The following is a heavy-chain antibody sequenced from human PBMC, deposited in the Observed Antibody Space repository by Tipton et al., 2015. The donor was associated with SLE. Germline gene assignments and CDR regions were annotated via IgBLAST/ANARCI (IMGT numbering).Heavy chain of an antibody. V-gene: IGHV1-2*02. CDR1: GYTFTGYY. CDR2: INPNSGGT. J-gene: IGHJ5*02. CDR3: AREDGYCSGGSCPNWFDP. D-gene: IGHD2-15*01. Sequence: QLVQSGAEVKKPGASVKVSCKASGYTFTGYYMHWVRQAPGQGLEWMGWINPNSGGTNYAQNFQGRVTMTRDTSISTAYMELSRLRSDDTAVYYCAREDGYCSGGSCPNWFDPWGQGTLVTVSS.